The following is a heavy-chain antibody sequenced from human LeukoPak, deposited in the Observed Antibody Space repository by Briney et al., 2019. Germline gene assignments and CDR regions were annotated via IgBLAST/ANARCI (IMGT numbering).Heavy chain of an antibody. CDR1: GYSISSGYY. CDR2: IYHSGST. J-gene: IGHJ3*02. CDR3: ARDGTVIYAFDI. D-gene: IGHD3-16*02. Sequence: SETLSLTCAVSGYSISSGYYWGWIRQPPGKGLEWIGSIYHSGSTYYNPSLKSRVTISVDTSKNQFSLKLSSVTAADTAVCYCARDGTVIYAFDIWGQGTMVTVSS. V-gene: IGHV4-38-2*02.